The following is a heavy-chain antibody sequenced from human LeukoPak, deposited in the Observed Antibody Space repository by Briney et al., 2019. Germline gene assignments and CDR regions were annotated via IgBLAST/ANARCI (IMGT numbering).Heavy chain of an antibody. CDR3: ARSGLANWGFGRNWYFDL. CDR2: IFYSGST. D-gene: IGHD7-27*01. CDR1: GDSFSDYY. J-gene: IGHJ2*01. Sequence: PSGTLSLTCTVSGDSFSDYYWSWIRQPPGKGPEWVGYIFYSGSTNYSPSLKSRVTMSIDTSKNQFSLKLSSVTAADTAVYYCARSGLANWGFGRNWYFDLWGRGTLVTVSS. V-gene: IGHV4-59*08.